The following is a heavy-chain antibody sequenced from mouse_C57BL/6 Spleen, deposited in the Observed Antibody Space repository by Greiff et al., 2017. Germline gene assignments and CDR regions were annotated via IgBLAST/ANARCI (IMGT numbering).Heavy chain of an antibody. CDR3: ARPDYYGSDYFDY. CDR2: ISSGSSTI. J-gene: IGHJ2*01. D-gene: IGHD1-1*01. V-gene: IGHV5-17*01. Sequence: EVKLVESGGGLVKPGGSLKLSCAASGFTFSDYGMHWVRQAPEKGLEWVAYISSGSSTIYYADTVKGRFTISRDNAKNTLFLQMTSLRSEDTAMYYCARPDYYGSDYFDYWGQGTTLTVSS. CDR1: GFTFSDYG.